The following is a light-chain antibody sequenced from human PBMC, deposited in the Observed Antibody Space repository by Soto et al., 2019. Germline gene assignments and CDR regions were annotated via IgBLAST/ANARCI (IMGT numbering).Light chain of an antibody. CDR1: SSDVGSYNL. J-gene: IGLJ2*01. Sequence: QAVVTQPASVSGSPGQSITISCTGTSSDVGSYNLVSWYQQHPGKAPKLMIYEVSKRPSGVSNRFSGSKSGNTASLTISGLQADDEADYYCCSYAGSSTLVFGGGAKVTVL. V-gene: IGLV2-23*02. CDR3: CSYAGSSTLV. CDR2: EVS.